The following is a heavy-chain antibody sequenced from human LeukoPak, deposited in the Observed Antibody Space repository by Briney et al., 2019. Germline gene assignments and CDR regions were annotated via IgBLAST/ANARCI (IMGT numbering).Heavy chain of an antibody. CDR1: GGSFSGYY. CDR2: INHSGST. CDR3: ASLSIAARPKGGL. D-gene: IGHD6-6*01. Sequence: SETLSLTCAVYGGSFSGYYWSWIRQPPGKGLEWIGEINHSGSTNYNPSLKSRVTISVDTSKNQFSLKLSSVTAADTAVYYCASLSIAARPKGGLWGRGTLVTVSS. J-gene: IGHJ4*02. V-gene: IGHV4-34*01.